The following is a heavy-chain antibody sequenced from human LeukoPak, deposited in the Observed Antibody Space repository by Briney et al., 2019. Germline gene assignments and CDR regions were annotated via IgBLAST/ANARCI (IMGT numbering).Heavy chain of an antibody. V-gene: IGHV1-58*01. J-gene: IGHJ5*02. CDR1: GFTFTTTD. CDR3: AAERYSGSCCWFDP. Sequence: ASVNLSFNSSGFTFTTTDLPRVRHARGQRLEWDGWIVVGSGDTRYAQNLQERVTSTRGLSTGTTYLELSSLRSDDTGVYYCAAERYSGSCCWFDPWGEGTLVTVSS. D-gene: IGHD6-13*01. CDR2: IVVGSGDT.